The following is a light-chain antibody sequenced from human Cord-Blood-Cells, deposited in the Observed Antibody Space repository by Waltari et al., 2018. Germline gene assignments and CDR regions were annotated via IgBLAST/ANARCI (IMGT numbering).Light chain of an antibody. CDR3: SSYAGSNNFV. CDR2: EVS. J-gene: IGLJ1*01. CDR1: SSDVGGYNS. V-gene: IGLV2-8*01. Sequence: QSALTQPPSASGSPGQSVTISCTGTSSDVGGYNSASWYQPHPGKAPKLMIYEVSRRPSGVPDRFSGSKAGNTASLTVSGLQAEDEADYYCSSYAGSNNFVFGTGTKVTVL.